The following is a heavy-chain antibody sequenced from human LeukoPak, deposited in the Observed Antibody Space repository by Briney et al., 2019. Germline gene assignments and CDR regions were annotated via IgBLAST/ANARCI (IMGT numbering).Heavy chain of an antibody. V-gene: IGHV3-23*01. CDR3: AKGSSTITIFGVVRFGEFDY. D-gene: IGHD3-3*01. CDR1: GFTFSNYA. CDR2: ISGSGGNT. Sequence: GGSLRLSCAASGFTFSNYAMSWVRQAPGKGLEWVSAISGSGGNTYYADSVKGRFTISRDNSKNTLYLQMNSLRAEDTAVYYCAKGSSTITIFGVVRFGEFDYWGQGTLVTVSS. J-gene: IGHJ4*02.